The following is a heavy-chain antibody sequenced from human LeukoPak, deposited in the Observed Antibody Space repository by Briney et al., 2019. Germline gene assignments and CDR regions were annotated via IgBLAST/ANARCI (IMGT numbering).Heavy chain of an antibody. D-gene: IGHD3-10*01. Sequence: GGSLRLSCAASGFTFDDYGMSWVRQVPGKGLEWVSGINWNGGSTGYADSVKGRFTISRDNAKNSLYLQMNSLRAEDTAVYYCARSSGSYLSPGFDYWGQGTLVTVSS. CDR1: GFTFDDYG. CDR2: INWNGGST. J-gene: IGHJ4*02. CDR3: ARSSGSYLSPGFDY. V-gene: IGHV3-20*04.